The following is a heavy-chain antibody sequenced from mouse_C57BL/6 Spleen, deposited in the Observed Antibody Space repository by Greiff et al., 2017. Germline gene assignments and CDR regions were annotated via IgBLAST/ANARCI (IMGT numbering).Heavy chain of an antibody. CDR2: INPSNGGT. J-gene: IGHJ2*01. V-gene: IGHV1-53*01. CDR3: AKGDYYCSSGDYFDY. D-gene: IGHD1-1*01. Sequence: QVQLQQPGTELVKPGASVKLSCKASGYTFTSYWMHWVQQRPGQGLEWIGNINPSNGGTNYNEKFQSKATLTVDKSSSTAYMQLSSLTSEDSAVYYCAKGDYYCSSGDYFDYWGQGTTLTVSS. CDR1: GYTFTSYW.